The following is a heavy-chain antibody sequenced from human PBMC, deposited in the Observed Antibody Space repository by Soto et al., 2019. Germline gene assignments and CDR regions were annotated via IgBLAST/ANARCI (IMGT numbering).Heavy chain of an antibody. CDR3: ARGQWVIAAAGYYFDY. CDR1: GGSFSGYY. V-gene: IGHV4-34*01. D-gene: IGHD6-13*01. CDR2: INHSGST. J-gene: IGHJ4*02. Sequence: PSETLSLTCAVYGGSFSGYYWSWIRQPPGKGLEWIGEINHSGSTNYNPSLKSRVTISVDTSKNQFSLKLSSVTAADTAVYYCARGQWVIAAAGYYFDYWGQGTLVTVSS.